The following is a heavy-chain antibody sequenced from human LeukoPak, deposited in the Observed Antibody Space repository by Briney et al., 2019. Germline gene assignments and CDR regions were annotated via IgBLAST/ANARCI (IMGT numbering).Heavy chain of an antibody. D-gene: IGHD1-26*01. CDR1: GFTFSSSA. V-gene: IGHV3-23*01. J-gene: IGHJ4*02. CDR2: ISGSGGGT. CDR3: AKEPYSGSQLLDY. Sequence: GGSLRLTCAASGFTFSSSAMSWVRQAPGKGLEWLSGISGSGGGTYYADSVKGRFTISRDNSKNTLYLQMNSLSAEDMAVYYCAKEPYSGSQLLDYWGQGTLVTVSS.